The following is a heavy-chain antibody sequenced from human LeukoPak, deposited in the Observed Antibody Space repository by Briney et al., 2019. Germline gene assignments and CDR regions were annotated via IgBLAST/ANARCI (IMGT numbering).Heavy chain of an antibody. D-gene: IGHD6-13*01. V-gene: IGHV4-34*01. CDR2: INHSGST. Sequence: SETLSLTCAVYGGSFSGYYWSWIRQPPGKGLEWIGEINHSGSTNYNPSLKSRVTISVDTSKNQFSLKLSSVTAADTTVYYCAREIVAAAVPFDYWGQGTLVTVSS. J-gene: IGHJ4*02. CDR1: GGSFSGYY. CDR3: AREIVAAAVPFDY.